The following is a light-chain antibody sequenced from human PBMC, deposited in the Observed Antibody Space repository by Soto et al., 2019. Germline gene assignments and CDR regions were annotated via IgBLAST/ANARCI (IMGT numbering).Light chain of an antibody. CDR3: QQYGSSPLT. Sequence: EIVLTQSPGTLSLSPGERAALSCRASQYVSIGYLAWYQQKPGRAPRLVIYGASSRATGIPDRFSGSGSGTDFTLTISRLEHEDFEVYYCQQYGSSPLTLGGGTKVDIK. J-gene: IGKJ4*01. V-gene: IGKV3-20*01. CDR1: QYVSIGY. CDR2: GAS.